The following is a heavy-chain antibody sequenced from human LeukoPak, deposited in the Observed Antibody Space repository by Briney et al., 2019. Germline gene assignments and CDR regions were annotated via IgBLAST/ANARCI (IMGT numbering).Heavy chain of an antibody. D-gene: IGHD3-16*02. CDR3: ARVYVWGSYRYYGMDV. CDR2: INPNSGGT. CDR1: GYTFTVYY. Sequence: ASVKVSCKASGYTFTVYYMHWVRQAPGQGLEWMGWINPNSGGTNYAQKFQGRVTMTRDTSISTAYMELSRLRSDDTAVYYCARVYVWGSYRYYGMDVWGQGTTVTVSS. J-gene: IGHJ6*02. V-gene: IGHV1-2*02.